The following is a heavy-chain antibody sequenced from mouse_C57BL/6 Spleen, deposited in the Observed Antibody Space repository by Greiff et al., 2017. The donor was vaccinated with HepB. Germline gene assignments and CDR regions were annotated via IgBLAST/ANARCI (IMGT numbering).Heavy chain of an antibody. CDR1: GFTFSDYY. CDR3: ARDAEDYFDY. Sequence: EVKLVESEGGLVQPGSSMKLSCTASGFTFSDYYMAWVRPVPEKGLEWVANINYDGSSTYYLDSLKSRFIISRDNAKNILYLQMSSLKSEDTATYYCARDAEDYFDYWGQGTTLTVSS. J-gene: IGHJ2*01. CDR2: INYDGSST. V-gene: IGHV5-16*01.